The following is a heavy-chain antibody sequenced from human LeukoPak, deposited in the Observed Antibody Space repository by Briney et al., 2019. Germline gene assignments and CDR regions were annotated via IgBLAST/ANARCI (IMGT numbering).Heavy chain of an antibody. CDR3: ARDLYGSSWYAFDI. J-gene: IGHJ3*02. D-gene: IGHD6-13*01. CDR2: IYYSGST. V-gene: IGHV4-59*01. Sequence: SETLSLTCTVSGGSISSYYWSWIRQPPGKGLEWIGYIYYSGSTNYNPSLKSRVTISVDTSKNQFSLKLSSVTAADTAVYYCARDLYGSSWYAFDIWGQGTMVTVSS. CDR1: GGSISSYY.